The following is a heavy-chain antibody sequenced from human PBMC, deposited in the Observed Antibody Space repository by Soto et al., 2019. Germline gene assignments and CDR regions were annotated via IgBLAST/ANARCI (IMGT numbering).Heavy chain of an antibody. CDR2: IYYSGST. J-gene: IGHJ4*02. CDR1: GVSISSYY. V-gene: IGHV4-59*01. Sequence: KTSETLSLTCTVSGVSISSYYCTWIRQPPGKGLEWIGYIYYSGSTNYNPSLKSRVTISVDTSKNQFSLKLSSVTAADTAVYYCARVVTIFGVVSHFDYWGQGTLVTVS. CDR3: ARVVTIFGVVSHFDY. D-gene: IGHD3-3*01.